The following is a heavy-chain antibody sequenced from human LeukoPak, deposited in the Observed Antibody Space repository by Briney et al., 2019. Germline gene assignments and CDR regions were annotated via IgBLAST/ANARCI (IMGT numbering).Heavy chain of an antibody. Sequence: GGSLRLSCAASGFTFDDYAMHWVRQAPGKGLEWVSGISWNSGSIGYAGSVKGRFTISRDNAKNSLYLQMNSLRAEDTALYYCAKGVVINEYFDYWGQGTLVTVSS. CDR3: AKGVVINEYFDY. CDR1: GFTFDDYA. J-gene: IGHJ4*02. D-gene: IGHD3-22*01. V-gene: IGHV3-9*01. CDR2: ISWNSGSI.